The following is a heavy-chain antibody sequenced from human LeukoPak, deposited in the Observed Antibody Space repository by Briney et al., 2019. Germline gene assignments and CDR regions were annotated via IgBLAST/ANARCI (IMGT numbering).Heavy chain of an antibody. CDR2: IYYSGST. D-gene: IGHD6-13*01. J-gene: IGHJ5*02. Sequence: SETPSLTCTVSGGSISSYYWSWIRQPPGKGLEWIGYIYYSGSTNYNPSLKSRVTISVDTSKNQFSLKLSSVTAADTAVYYCASSTLSSSWLGDWFDPWGQGTLVTVSS. CDR1: GGSISSYY. V-gene: IGHV4-59*01. CDR3: ASSTLSSSWLGDWFDP.